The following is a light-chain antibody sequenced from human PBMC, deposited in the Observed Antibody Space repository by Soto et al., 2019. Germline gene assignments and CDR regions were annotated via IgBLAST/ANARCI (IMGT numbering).Light chain of an antibody. Sequence: EIVMTQSPATLSVSPGERATLSCRASQSVRSNLAWYQQKPVQAPRLLIYGASTRATGIPARFSGSGSGTESTLTISSLHSEDFAVYYCQQYNNWPPVTFGQGTKVEIK. V-gene: IGKV3-15*01. CDR1: QSVRSN. CDR3: QQYNNWPPVT. CDR2: GAS. J-gene: IGKJ1*01.